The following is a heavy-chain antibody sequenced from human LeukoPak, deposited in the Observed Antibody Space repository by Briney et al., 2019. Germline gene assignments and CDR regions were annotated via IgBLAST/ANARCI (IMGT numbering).Heavy chain of an antibody. CDR3: AKGVVPEV. CDR2: ISGSGGST. Sequence: PGGSLRLSCAASGFTFSTYAMSWVRQAPGTGLEWVSGISGSGGSTFYADSVKGRFTISRDDSKNTLYLQMNSLRVEDTGVYYCAKGVVPEVWGQGTTVTVSS. V-gene: IGHV3-23*01. J-gene: IGHJ6*02. CDR1: GFTFSTYA.